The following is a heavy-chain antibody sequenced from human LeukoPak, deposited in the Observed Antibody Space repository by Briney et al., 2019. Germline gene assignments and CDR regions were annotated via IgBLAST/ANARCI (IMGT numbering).Heavy chain of an antibody. CDR2: TSSNGGST. D-gene: IGHD1-26*01. V-gene: IGHV3-64*01. Sequence: GGSLRLSCAASGFTFSSYAMRWVRQAPGKGLEYVSATSSNGGSTYYANSVKGRFTISRDNSKNTLYLQMGSLRAKDMAVYYCARGRTPFRGSYYRDYFDYWGQGTLVTVSS. CDR3: ARGRTPFRGSYYRDYFDY. J-gene: IGHJ4*02. CDR1: GFTFSSYA.